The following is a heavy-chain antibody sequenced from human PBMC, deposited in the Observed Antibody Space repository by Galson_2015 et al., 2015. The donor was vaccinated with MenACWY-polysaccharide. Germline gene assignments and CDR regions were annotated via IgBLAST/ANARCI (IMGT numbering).Heavy chain of an antibody. CDR2: IQYDGSKI. V-gene: IGHV3-33*01. Sequence: SLRLSCAASGSRFSNSGMHWVRQAPGKGLEWVAVIQYDGSKIVYADSVKGRFTISRDNSKNTLFLEMNSLGAEDTAVYNCAREGSRIVFHAFDTWGQGTMVTVSS. D-gene: IGHD6-13*01. CDR3: AREGSRIVFHAFDT. J-gene: IGHJ3*02. CDR1: GSRFSNSG.